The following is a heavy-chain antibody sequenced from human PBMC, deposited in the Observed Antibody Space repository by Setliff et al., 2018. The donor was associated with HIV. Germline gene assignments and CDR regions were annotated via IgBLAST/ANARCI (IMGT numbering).Heavy chain of an antibody. D-gene: IGHD4-4*01. CDR3: ARQYSNYIGVDY. Sequence: PGESLTISCKGSGYSFSSYWIGWVRQMPGKGLEWMGIIYPDDSDPRYSPSFQGQVTISADKSISTAYLQWSSLKASDTAMYYCARQYSNYIGVDYWGQGTLVTVSS. V-gene: IGHV5-51*01. CDR2: IYPDDSDP. CDR1: GYSFSSYW. J-gene: IGHJ4*02.